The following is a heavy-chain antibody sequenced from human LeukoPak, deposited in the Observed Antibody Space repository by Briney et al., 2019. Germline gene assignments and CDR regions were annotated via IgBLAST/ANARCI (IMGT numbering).Heavy chain of an antibody. V-gene: IGHV1-2*02. CDR3: ARGGLQYYYDSSGYSAN. Sequence: ASVKVSCKASGYTFTGYYMHWVRQAPGQGLEWMGWINPNSGGTNYAQKFQGRVTMTRDTSISTAYMELSRLRSDGTAVYYCARGGLQYYYDSSGYSANWGQGTLVTVSS. CDR1: GYTFTGYY. J-gene: IGHJ4*02. CDR2: INPNSGGT. D-gene: IGHD3-22*01.